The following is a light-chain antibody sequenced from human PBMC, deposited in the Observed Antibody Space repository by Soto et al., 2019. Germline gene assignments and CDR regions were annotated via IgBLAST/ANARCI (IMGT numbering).Light chain of an antibody. CDR2: EGN. V-gene: IGLV2-23*01. CDR3: CSYAPSRTLL. Sequence: QSVLTQPASVSGSPGESITISCTGTSCDVGTYNLVTWYQQHPGRVPKLILYEGNKRPSGVFSRFSASKSGNTASLTISGLQAEDEADYFCCSYAPSRTLLFGGGTKVTVL. J-gene: IGLJ2*01. CDR1: SCDVGTYNL.